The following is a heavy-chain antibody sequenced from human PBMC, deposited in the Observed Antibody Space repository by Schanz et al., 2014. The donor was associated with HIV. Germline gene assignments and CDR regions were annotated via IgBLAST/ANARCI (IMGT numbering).Heavy chain of an antibody. D-gene: IGHD4-4*01. CDR2: ISYDGINK. J-gene: IGHJ5*02. Sequence: QVQLVESGGGVVQPGRSLRLSCAVSGFTFSHYAMHWVRQAPGKGLEWVAVISYDGINKYYADSVKGRFTISRDNSKNTLYLQMVSLRVEDTAVYYCAKDAYASNYINWVDPWGQGTLVTVSS. CDR1: GFTFSHYA. V-gene: IGHV3-30-3*01. CDR3: AKDAYASNYINWVDP.